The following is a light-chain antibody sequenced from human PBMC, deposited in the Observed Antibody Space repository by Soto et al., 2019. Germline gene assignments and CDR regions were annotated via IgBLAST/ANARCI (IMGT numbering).Light chain of an antibody. CDR3: QQDDNWPRA. CDR2: CAS. V-gene: IGKV3D-7*01. CDR1: QTVRNNY. Sequence: VLTQSTFTLSLSPGERATLSCRAIQTVRNNYLAWYQHIPGQAPRLVIHCASSRVTGLPARFSGSGSWTDFSLSINSLQSDDHSVYYCQQDDNWPRAFGQGTKVDIK. J-gene: IGKJ1*01.